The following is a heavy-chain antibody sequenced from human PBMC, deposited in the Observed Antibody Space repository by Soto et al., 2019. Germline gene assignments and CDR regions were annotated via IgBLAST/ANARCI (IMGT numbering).Heavy chain of an antibody. CDR3: ARGEITMVRGGYYYYGMDV. CDR1: GGTFSSYA. Sequence: QVQLVPSGAEVKKPGSSVKVSCKASGGTFSSYAISWVRQAPGQGLEWMGGIIPIFGTANYAQKFQGRVTITADKSTSTAYMELSSLRSEDTAVYYCARGEITMVRGGYYYYGMDVWGQGTTVTVSS. D-gene: IGHD3-10*01. CDR2: IIPIFGTA. V-gene: IGHV1-69*06. J-gene: IGHJ6*02.